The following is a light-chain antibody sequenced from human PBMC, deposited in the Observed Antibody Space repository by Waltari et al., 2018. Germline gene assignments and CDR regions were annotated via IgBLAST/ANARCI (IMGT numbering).Light chain of an antibody. CDR2: GNT. CDR3: QSYDSSPSGVV. V-gene: IGLV1-40*01. J-gene: IGLJ2*01. CDR1: SSNIGAGYD. Sequence: QSVLTQPPSMSGAPGQRVTISCTGSSSNIGAGYDVHWYPQLPGAAPKLLLYGNTYRPSGVPDRFSGSKSGTSASLAITGLQAEDEADYYCQSYDSSPSGVVFGGGTKLTVL.